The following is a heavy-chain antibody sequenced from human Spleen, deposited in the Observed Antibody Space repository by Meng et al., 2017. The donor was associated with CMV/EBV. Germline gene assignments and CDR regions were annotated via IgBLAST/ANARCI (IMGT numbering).Heavy chain of an antibody. Sequence: SETLSLTCAVYGGSFSGYYWSWIRQPPGKGLEWIGEINHSGSTNYNPSLKSRVTISVDTSKNQFSLKLSSVTAADTAVYYCARDIGWDFDYWGQGTRVTVSS. CDR1: GGSFSGYY. D-gene: IGHD5-12*01. CDR2: INHSGST. J-gene: IGHJ4*02. CDR3: ARDIGWDFDY. V-gene: IGHV4-34*01.